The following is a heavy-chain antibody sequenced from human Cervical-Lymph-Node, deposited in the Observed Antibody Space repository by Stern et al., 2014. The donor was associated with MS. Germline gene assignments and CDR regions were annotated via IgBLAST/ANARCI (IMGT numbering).Heavy chain of an antibody. CDR2: IDYSGRN. CDR1: GDSINSGDFH. CDR3: ARMKTGLRENRGFDF. V-gene: IGHV4-30-4*01. J-gene: IGHJ4*02. Sequence: LQLQESGPGLVKPSETLSLTCTVSGDSINSGDFHWSWVRQSPGKGLEWIGYIDYSGRNYNNPSLKSRVTMSIDTSTNQFSLNLTSVTAADTALYYCARMKTGLRENRGFDFWGQGTQVTVSS. D-gene: IGHD4-17*01.